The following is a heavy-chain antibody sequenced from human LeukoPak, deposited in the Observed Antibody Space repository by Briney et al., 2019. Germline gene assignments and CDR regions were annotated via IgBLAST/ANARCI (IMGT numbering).Heavy chain of an antibody. V-gene: IGHV3-23*01. CDR2: ISGSGGST. CDR3: VRDNPRCCGVVPANIDDY. J-gene: IGHJ4*02. Sequence: GGSLRRSCAASGFTFSSYAMSWVRQAPGKGLEWVSAISGSGGSTYYADSVKGRFTISRDNSKNTLYLQMNSLRAEDTAVYYCVRDNPRCCGVVPANIDDYWGQGTLVTVSS. D-gene: IGHD2-15*01. CDR1: GFTFSSYA.